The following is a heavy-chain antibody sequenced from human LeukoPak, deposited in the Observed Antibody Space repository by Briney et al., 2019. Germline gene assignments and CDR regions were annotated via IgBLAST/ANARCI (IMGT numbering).Heavy chain of an antibody. J-gene: IGHJ5*02. CDR1: GGSFSGYY. CDR3: ARPRGIAVAGSQWFDP. V-gene: IGHV4-34*01. CDR2: INHSGST. D-gene: IGHD6-19*01. Sequence: PSETLSLTCAVYGGSFSGYYWSWIRQPPGKGLEWIGEINHSGSTNYNPSLKRRVTIPVDTSKNQFSLKLSSVTAAATAVYYCARPRGIAVAGSQWFDPWGQGTLVTVSS.